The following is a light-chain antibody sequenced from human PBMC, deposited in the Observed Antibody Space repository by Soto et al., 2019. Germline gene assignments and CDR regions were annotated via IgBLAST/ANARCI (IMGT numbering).Light chain of an antibody. CDR3: QQYDEWPLT. Sequence: EKVMTQSPATLSLSPGERATLSCRASQTVKTRLAWYQQKPGQAPRLLIYDAFTRATGIPARFSGSASGTEFTLTISSLQSEDFAVYYCQQYDEWPLTLGGGTQVEIK. CDR1: QTVKTR. J-gene: IGKJ4*01. CDR2: DAF. V-gene: IGKV3-15*01.